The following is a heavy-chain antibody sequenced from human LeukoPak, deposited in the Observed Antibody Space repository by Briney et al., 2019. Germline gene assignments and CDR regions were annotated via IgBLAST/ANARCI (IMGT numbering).Heavy chain of an antibody. CDR3: ARDGDGDSSPSLGRFFDY. V-gene: IGHV3-30*01. CDR1: GFTFSRYA. CDR2: ISYDGSNK. D-gene: IGHD6-6*01. Sequence: GGSLRLSCAASGFTFSRYAMHWVRQAPGKGLEWVAVISYDGSNKYYADSVKGRFTISRDNSKNTLYLQMNSLRAEDTAVYYCARDGDGDSSPSLGRFFDYWGQGTLVTVSS. J-gene: IGHJ4*02.